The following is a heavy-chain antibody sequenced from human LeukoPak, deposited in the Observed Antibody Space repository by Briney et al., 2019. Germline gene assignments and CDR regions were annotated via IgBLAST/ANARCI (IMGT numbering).Heavy chain of an antibody. CDR2: IYYSGST. V-gene: IGHV4-39*01. D-gene: IGHD3-22*01. CDR3: VYPSGYSTLFDY. J-gene: IGHJ4*02. CDR1: GGSISSSSYY. Sequence: SETLSLTCTVSGGSISSSSYYWGWIRQPPGKGLEWIGSIYYSGSTYYNPSLKSRVTISVDTSKNQFSLKLSSVTAADAAVYYCVYPSGYSTLFDYWGQGTLVTVSS.